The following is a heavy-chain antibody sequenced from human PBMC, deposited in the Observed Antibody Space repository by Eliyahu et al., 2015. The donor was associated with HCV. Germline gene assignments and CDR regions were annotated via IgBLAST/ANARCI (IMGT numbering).Heavy chain of an antibody. D-gene: IGHD6-19*01. J-gene: IGHJ5*02. Sequence: QVQLVQSGAEVKXPGASVKVSCKASGYTFTGYYXHWVRQAPGQGLEWMGRINPNSDGTNYAQNFQGRVTMTSDTSISTAYMELNSLRSDDTAMYYCARGGSGWSNWFDPWGQGTLVTVSS. V-gene: IGHV1-2*06. CDR1: GYTFTGYY. CDR3: ARGGSGWSNWFDP. CDR2: INPNSDGT.